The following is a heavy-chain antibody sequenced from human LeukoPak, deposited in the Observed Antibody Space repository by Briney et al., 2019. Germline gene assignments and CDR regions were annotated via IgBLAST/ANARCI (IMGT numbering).Heavy chain of an antibody. Sequence: GGSLRLSCAASGFTFSGYTMNWVRQAPGKGLEWVSTISGSGGGTYYADSVKGRFTISRDNSENTLYLQMNSLRAEDTAVYYCAKGTCTNGLCYTDYWGQGTLVTVSS. CDR3: AKGTCTNGLCYTDY. CDR2: ISGSGGGT. J-gene: IGHJ4*02. V-gene: IGHV3-23*01. CDR1: GFTFSGYT. D-gene: IGHD2-8*01.